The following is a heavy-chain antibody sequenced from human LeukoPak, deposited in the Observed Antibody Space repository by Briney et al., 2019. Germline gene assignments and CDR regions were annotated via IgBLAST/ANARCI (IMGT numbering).Heavy chain of an antibody. J-gene: IGHJ4*02. V-gene: IGHV4-59*10. Sequence: PSETLSLTCAVYGGSFSGYYWSWIRQPAGKGLEWIGRIYTSGSTNYNPSLKSRVTISVDTSKNQFSLKLSSVTAADTAVYYCARERLAAAGPGVFDYWGQGTLVTVSS. CDR2: IYTSGST. CDR1: GGSFSGYY. D-gene: IGHD6-13*01. CDR3: ARERLAAAGPGVFDY.